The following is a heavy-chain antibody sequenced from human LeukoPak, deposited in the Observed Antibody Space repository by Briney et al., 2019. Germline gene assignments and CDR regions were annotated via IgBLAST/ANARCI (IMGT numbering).Heavy chain of an antibody. V-gene: IGHV1-69*13. CDR2: IIPIFGTA. D-gene: IGHD6-13*01. CDR3: ARGIAAAGTGFDY. CDR1: GGTFSSYA. J-gene: IGHJ4*02. Sequence: SVKVSCKASGGTFSSYAISWVRQAPGQGLEWMGGIIPIFGTANYAQKFQGRVTITADESTSTAYMKLSSLRSEDTAVYYCARGIAAAGTGFDYWGQGTLVTVSS.